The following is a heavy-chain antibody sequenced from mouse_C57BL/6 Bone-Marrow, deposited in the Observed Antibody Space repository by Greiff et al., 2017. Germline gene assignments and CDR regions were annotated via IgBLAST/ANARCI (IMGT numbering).Heavy chain of an antibody. J-gene: IGHJ1*03. CDR1: GFTFSSYA. CDR2: ISSGGDYI. CDR3: KRDEGFWYFDV. Sequence: EVKVVESGEGLVKPGGSLKLSCAASGFTFSSYAMSWVRQTPEKRLEWVAYISSGGDYIYYADTVKGRFTISRDNARNTLYLQMSSLKSEDTAMYYCKRDEGFWYFDVWGTGTTVTVSS. V-gene: IGHV5-9-1*02.